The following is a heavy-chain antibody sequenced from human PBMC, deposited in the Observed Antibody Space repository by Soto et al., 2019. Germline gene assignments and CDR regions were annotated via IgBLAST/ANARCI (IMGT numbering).Heavy chain of an antibody. D-gene: IGHD3-3*01. V-gene: IGHV4-34*01. CDR2: INHSGST. CDR3: ARGVYDFWSGYSNLDY. J-gene: IGHJ4*02. CDR1: GGSFSGYY. Sequence: ASETLSLTCAVYGGSFSGYYWSWIRQPPGKGLEWIGEINHSGSTNYNPSLKSRVTISVDTSKNQFSLKLSSVTAADTAVYYCARGVYDFWSGYSNLDYWGQGTLVTVSS.